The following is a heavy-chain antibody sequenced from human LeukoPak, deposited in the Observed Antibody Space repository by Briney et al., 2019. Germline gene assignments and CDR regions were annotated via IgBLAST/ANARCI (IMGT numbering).Heavy chain of an antibody. J-gene: IGHJ4*02. CDR2: INPNTGDT. V-gene: IGHV1-2*02. CDR1: GYIFTAYY. Sequence: ASVKVSCKASGYIFTAYYMHWVRQAPGQGVEWMGWINPNTGDTSYAQKFQGRVTMARDTTISTAYMDLSSLTSDDAAVYYCASYPRYVSSPPFDYWAREPRSASPQ. D-gene: IGHD2-15*01. CDR3: ASYPRYVSSPPFDY.